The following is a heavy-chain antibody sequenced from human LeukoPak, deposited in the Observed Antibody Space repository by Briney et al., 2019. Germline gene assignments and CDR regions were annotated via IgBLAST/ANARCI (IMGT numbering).Heavy chain of an antibody. CDR3: ARDDIFYHYFDY. D-gene: IGHD3-9*01. CDR1: GYTFTSYG. J-gene: IGHJ4*02. CDR2: ISAYNGNT. V-gene: IGHV1-18*04. Sequence: ASVKVSCKASGYTFTSYGISWVRQAPGQGLEWMGWISAYNGNTNYAQKLQGRVTMTTDTSTSTAYMELRSLRSDDTAMYYCARDDIFYHYFDYWGQGTLVTVSS.